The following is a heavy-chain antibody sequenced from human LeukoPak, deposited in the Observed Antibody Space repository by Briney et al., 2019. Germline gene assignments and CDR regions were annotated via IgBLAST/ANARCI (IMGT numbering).Heavy chain of an antibody. CDR3: ASGERGYSYGPLDY. V-gene: IGHV4-4*08. CDR2: IYDSEYT. J-gene: IGHJ4*02. D-gene: IGHD5-18*01. CDR1: GSSTSGYY. Sequence: PSETLSLTCTLSGSSTSGYYWSWIRQPPGKGLEWIGYIYDSEYTSYNPSLKSRVSMSFDTSSNQYSLWLNSVTAADTAVYYCASGERGYSYGPLDYWGQGTLVTVSS.